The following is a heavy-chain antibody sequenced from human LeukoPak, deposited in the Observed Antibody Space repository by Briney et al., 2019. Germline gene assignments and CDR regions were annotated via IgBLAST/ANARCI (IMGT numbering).Heavy chain of an antibody. V-gene: IGHV1-69*13. CDR2: IIPIFGTA. CDR3: ARLYYYGSGSYIDY. D-gene: IGHD3-10*01. J-gene: IGHJ4*02. Sequence: SVKVSCKASGGTFSSYAISWVRQAPGQGLEWMGGIIPIFGTANYAQKFQGRVTITADESTSTAYMELRSLRSDDTAVYYCARLYYYGSGSYIDYWGQGTLVTVSS. CDR1: GGTFSSYA.